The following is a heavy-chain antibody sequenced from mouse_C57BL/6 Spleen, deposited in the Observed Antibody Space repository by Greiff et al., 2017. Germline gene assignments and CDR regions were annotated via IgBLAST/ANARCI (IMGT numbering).Heavy chain of an antibody. V-gene: IGHV1-26*01. CDR2: INPNNGGT. CDR1: GYTFTDYY. D-gene: IGHD3-2*02. CDR3: ARTAQATPDY. Sequence: EVQLQQSGPELVKPGASVKISCKASGYTFTDYYMNWVKQSHGKSLEWFGDINPNNGGTSYNQKFKGKATLTVDKSSSTAYMELRSLTSEDSAVYYCARTAQATPDYWGQGTTLTVSS. J-gene: IGHJ2*01.